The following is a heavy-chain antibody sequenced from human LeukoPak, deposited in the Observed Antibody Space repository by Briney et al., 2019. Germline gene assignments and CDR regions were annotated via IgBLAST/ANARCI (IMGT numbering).Heavy chain of an antibody. V-gene: IGHV4-59*01. CDR3: ARDGRAGSLFAY. J-gene: IGHJ4*02. Sequence: TSETLSLTFTVSGGSISGYYWSWIRQPPGKGLEWVGYISYSGSTNYNPSLKSRVTRSVDTSKNQFSLKLSSVTAADTAIYYCARDGRAGSLFAYWGQGTLVTVSS. CDR1: GGSISGYY. D-gene: IGHD6-19*01. CDR2: ISYSGST.